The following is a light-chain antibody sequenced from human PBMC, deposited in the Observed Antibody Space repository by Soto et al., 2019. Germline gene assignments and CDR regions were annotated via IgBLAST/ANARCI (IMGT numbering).Light chain of an antibody. V-gene: IGKV1-5*01. J-gene: IGKJ1*01. Sequence: IQMTQSPSTLSASVGDTVTITCRASQTISVSLAWYRQKPGKAPNLLIYDASTLQEGDPSTFSGSGSGTEFTLTVTRLQPDDFATYFCQQYDKYSTFGHGTKVDVK. CDR3: QQYDKYST. CDR2: DAS. CDR1: QTISVS.